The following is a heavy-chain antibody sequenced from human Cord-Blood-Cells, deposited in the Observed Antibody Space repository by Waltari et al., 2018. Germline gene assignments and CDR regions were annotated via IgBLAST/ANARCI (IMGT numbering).Heavy chain of an antibody. D-gene: IGHD2-2*02. CDR1: GFTFSSYG. V-gene: IGHV3-30*18. J-gene: IGHJ4*02. CDR3: AKDSLSGGYIVVVPAAIDY. Sequence: QVQLVESGGGVVQPGRSLRLSCAASGFTFSSYGMHWVRQAPGKGLEWVAVISDDGSNKYYADSVKGRFTISRDKSKNTLYLQMNSLRAEDTAVYYCAKDSLSGGYIVVVPAAIDYWGQGTLVTVSS. CDR2: ISDDGSNK.